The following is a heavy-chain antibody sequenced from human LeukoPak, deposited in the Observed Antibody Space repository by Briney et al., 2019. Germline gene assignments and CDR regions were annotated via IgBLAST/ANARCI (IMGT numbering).Heavy chain of an antibody. CDR1: GFTVSSNY. J-gene: IGHJ4*02. V-gene: IGHV3-53*01. D-gene: IGHD1-26*01. CDR2: IYSGGST. Sequence: GGSLRLSCAASGFTVSSNYMSWVRQAPGKGLEWVSVIYSGGSTYYADSLMGRFTISRDNAKNSLYLQMNSLRAEDTAVYYCARGLAPEVGSTPDYWGQGTLVTVSS. CDR3: ARGLAPEVGSTPDY.